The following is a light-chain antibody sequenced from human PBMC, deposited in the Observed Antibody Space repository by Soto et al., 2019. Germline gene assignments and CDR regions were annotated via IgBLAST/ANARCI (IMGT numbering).Light chain of an antibody. J-gene: IGKJ1*01. CDR2: GAS. V-gene: IGKV3-15*01. CDR3: QQYNNWPPWT. Sequence: EIVMTQSPATLSVSPGERATLSCRASQSVSSNLAWYQQKPGQAPRLVIYGASTRATGIPARFSGSGSGTEFTLTISSLQYEDFAVYYCQQYNNWPPWTFGQGTKVEIK. CDR1: QSVSSN.